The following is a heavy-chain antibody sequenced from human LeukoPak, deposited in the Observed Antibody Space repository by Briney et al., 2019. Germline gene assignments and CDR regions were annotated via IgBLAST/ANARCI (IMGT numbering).Heavy chain of an antibody. Sequence: EWMGWVSPKTGRTGYAQKFQGRVYMTTNASLSTAYMELSSLRSDDTAVYFCARESERNDGWFDPWGQGTLVTVSS. V-gene: IGHV1-8*01. D-gene: IGHD1-1*01. J-gene: IGHJ5*02. CDR3: ARESERNDGWFDP. CDR2: VSPKTGRT.